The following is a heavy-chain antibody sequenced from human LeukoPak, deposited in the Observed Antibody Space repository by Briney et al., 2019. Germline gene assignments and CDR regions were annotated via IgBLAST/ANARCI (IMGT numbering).Heavy chain of an antibody. CDR1: GFTFGTFW. D-gene: IGHD6-6*01. V-gene: IGHV3-7*01. Sequence: GGSLRFSCAASGFTFGTFWMSWVRQAPGKGLEWVANINHDGTEKHYVDSVKGRFTISRDNGKKSLYLQMNSLRVEDTAVYYCARVRGPYSSSTIDYWGQGTLVTVSS. J-gene: IGHJ4*02. CDR2: INHDGTEK. CDR3: ARVRGPYSSSTIDY.